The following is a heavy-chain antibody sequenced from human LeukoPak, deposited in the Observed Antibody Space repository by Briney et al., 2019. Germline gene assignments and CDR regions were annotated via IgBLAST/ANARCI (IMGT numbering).Heavy chain of an antibody. CDR1: GYSFSDFH. J-gene: IGHJ3*01. V-gene: IGHV1-2*02. D-gene: IGHD5-18*01. CDR2: INPKSGAT. CDR3: ARDYSDGHNRRDAFDL. Sequence: GASVKVSCKASGYSFSDFHIHWVRQAPGQGLGWMGWINPKSGATSYAERFRGRVTMTRDTSLNTVYLELASLYSDDTAVFYCARDYSDGHNRRDAFDLWGQGTTLIVSS.